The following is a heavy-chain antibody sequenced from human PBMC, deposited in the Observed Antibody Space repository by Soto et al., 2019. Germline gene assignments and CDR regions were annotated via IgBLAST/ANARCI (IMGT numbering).Heavy chain of an antibody. CDR1: GGSISSYY. CDR2: IYYSGST. J-gene: IGHJ4*02. D-gene: IGHD2-15*01. V-gene: IGHV4-59*01. CDR3: ARWVEVSLDYFDS. Sequence: SETLSLTCTVSGGSISSYYWSWIRQPPGKGLEWIGYIYYSGSTNYNPSLKSRVTISVDTSKNQFSLKLSSVTAADTAVYYCARWVEVSLDYFDSWGQGTMVTVSS.